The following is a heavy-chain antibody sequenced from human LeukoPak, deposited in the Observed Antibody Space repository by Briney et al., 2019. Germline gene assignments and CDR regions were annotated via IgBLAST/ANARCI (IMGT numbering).Heavy chain of an antibody. CDR1: GGSFSGYY. CDR3: SRQGYDFWSGYSDAFDI. V-gene: IGHV4-38-2*01. D-gene: IGHD3-3*01. CDR2: IYHSGST. Sequence: SETLSLTCAVYGGSFSGYYWGWIRQPPGKGLEWIGSIYHSGSTYYNPSLKSRVTISVDTSKNQFSLKLSSVTAADTAVYYCSRQGYDFWSGYSDAFDIWGQGTMVTVSS. J-gene: IGHJ3*02.